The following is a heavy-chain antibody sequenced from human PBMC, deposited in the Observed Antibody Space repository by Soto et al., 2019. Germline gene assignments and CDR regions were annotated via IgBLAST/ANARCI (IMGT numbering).Heavy chain of an antibody. D-gene: IGHD2-15*01. V-gene: IGHV1-69*01. CDR1: GGTFSSYA. CDR2: IIPSFGTA. CDR3: AREVYCRGGSCYSGWFDP. J-gene: IGHJ5*02. Sequence: QVQLVQSGAEVKKPGSSVKVSCKASGGTFSSYAISWVRQAPGQGLEWMGGIIPSFGTANYAQKFQGRVTNSEEDNQIKAYMELSSLRSEDTAVYYCAREVYCRGGSCYSGWFDPWGQGTLVTVSS.